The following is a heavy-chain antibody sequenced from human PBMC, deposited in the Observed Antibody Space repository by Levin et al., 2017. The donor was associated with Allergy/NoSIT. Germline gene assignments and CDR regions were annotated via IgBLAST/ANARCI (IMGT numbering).Heavy chain of an antibody. V-gene: IGHV4-4*01. Sequence: GSLSLSCAVSGDSIDNGNWWSWVRQPPGEGLEWIGEIYHSGNANYNPSLKSRLTISVDKSKDQFSLKLSSVTAADTAVYFCARLPNFSYYMDVWGKGTTVIVSS. CDR2: IYHSGNA. CDR3: ARLPNFSYYMDV. CDR1: GDSIDNGNW. J-gene: IGHJ6*03.